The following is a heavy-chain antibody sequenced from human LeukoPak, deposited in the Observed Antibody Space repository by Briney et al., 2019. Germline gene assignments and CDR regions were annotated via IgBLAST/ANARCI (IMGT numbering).Heavy chain of an antibody. CDR3: ARPEPKNYYYDSSVDY. Sequence: SETLSLTCTASGGSISSYYWSWIRQPPGKGLEWIGSTYYSGSTYYNPSLKSRVTISVDMSKNQFSLKLSSVTAADTAVYYCARPEPKNYYYDSSVDYWGQGTLVTVSS. CDR1: GGSISSYY. CDR2: TYYSGST. D-gene: IGHD3-22*01. J-gene: IGHJ4*02. V-gene: IGHV4-39*01.